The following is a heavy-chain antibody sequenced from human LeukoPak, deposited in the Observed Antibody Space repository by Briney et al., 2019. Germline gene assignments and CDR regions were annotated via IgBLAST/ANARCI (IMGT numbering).Heavy chain of an antibody. CDR3: ARDGSWGSSGLYYFDY. V-gene: IGHV4-61*01. J-gene: IGHJ4*02. CDR1: GGSISSSYY. D-gene: IGHD6-19*01. CDR2: IYYSGST. Sequence: SQTLSLTCSVSGGSISSSYYWSWIRQPPGKGLEWIGYIYYSGSTNYNPSLKSRVTISVDTSKNQFSLKLSSVTAADTAVYYCARDGSWGSSGLYYFDYWGQGTLATVSS.